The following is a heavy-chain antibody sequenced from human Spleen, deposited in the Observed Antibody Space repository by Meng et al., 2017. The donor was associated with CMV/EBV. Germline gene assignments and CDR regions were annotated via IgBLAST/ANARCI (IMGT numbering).Heavy chain of an antibody. CDR3: ASSKPYYYDSVNYYYGWFDL. D-gene: IGHD3-22*01. J-gene: IGHJ5*02. CDR1: SDDHH. V-gene: IGHV4-30-4*08. Sequence: SDDHHWNWIRQSPGKGLEWSGDVHSTGNTYYNPSLRSRVTISVDRSKNQFSLKMTSVTAADSAVYHCASSKPYYYDSVNYYYGWFDLWGQGTLVTVSS. CDR2: VHSTGNT.